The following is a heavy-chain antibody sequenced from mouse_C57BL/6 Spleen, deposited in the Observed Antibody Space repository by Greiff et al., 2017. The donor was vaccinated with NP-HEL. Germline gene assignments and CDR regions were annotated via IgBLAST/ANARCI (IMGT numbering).Heavy chain of an antibody. V-gene: IGHV1-64*01. D-gene: IGHD1-1*01. J-gene: IGHJ1*03. CDR1: GYTFTSYW. CDR3: ARKTTVGDFDV. CDR2: IHPNSGST. Sequence: QVQLKQSGAELVKPGASVKLSCKASGYTFTSYWMHWVKQRPGQGLEWIGMIHPNSGSTNYNEKFKSKATLTVDKSSSTAYMQLSSLTSEDSAVYYCARKTTVGDFDVWGTGTTVTVSS.